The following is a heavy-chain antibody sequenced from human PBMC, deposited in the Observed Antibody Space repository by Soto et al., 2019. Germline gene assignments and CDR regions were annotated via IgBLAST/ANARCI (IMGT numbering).Heavy chain of an antibody. Sequence: SETLSLTCTVSGGSISSGGYYWSWIRQHPGKGLEWIGYIYYSGSTYYNPSLKSRVTISVDTSKNQFSLKLSSVTAADTAVYYCARERLDRGYYYDSSGYFDYWGQGTLVTVSS. V-gene: IGHV4-31*03. J-gene: IGHJ4*02. CDR2: IYYSGST. D-gene: IGHD3-22*01. CDR1: GGSISSGGYY. CDR3: ARERLDRGYYYDSSGYFDY.